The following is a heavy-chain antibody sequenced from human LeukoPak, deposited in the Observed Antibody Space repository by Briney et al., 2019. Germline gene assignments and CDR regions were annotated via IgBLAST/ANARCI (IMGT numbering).Heavy chain of an antibody. Sequence: PGGSLRLSCAASGFTFSSYEMNWVRQAPGKGLEWVSYISSSGSTIYYADSVKGRFTISRDNAKNSLYLQMNSLRAEDTAVYYCAGRGYSYGIYYYYYYMDVWGKGTTVTISS. J-gene: IGHJ6*03. CDR2: ISSSGSTI. CDR3: AGRGYSYGIYYYYYYMDV. CDR1: GFTFSSYE. D-gene: IGHD5-18*01. V-gene: IGHV3-48*03.